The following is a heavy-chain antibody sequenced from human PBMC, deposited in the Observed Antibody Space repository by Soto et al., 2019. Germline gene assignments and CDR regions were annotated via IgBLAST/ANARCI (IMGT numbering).Heavy chain of an antibody. Sequence: QTGGSLRLSCAGSGFTLSTYGMTWVRQAPGKGLEWVSAITGTGGNTYYVDSVKGRFTSSRDNSKNMLYLQMNSVRVEDTAVYYCARIRGYWYGLDVWGQGTTVTVSS. J-gene: IGHJ6*02. V-gene: IGHV3-23*01. CDR1: GFTLSTYG. CDR2: ITGTGGNT. CDR3: ARIRGYWYGLDV.